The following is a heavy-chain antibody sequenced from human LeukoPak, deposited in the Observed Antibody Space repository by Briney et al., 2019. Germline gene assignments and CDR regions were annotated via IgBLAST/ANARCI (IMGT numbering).Heavy chain of an antibody. J-gene: IGHJ4*02. V-gene: IGHV4-39*01. CDR3: ARVGGGDYYDSSGYWDY. CDR2: IYYSGST. D-gene: IGHD3-22*01. Sequence: SETLSLTCTVSGGSISSYYWGWIRQPPGKGLEWIGSIYYSGSTYYNPSLKSRVTISVDTSKNQFSLKLSSVTAADTAVYYCARVGGGDYYDSSGYWDYWGQGTLVTVSS. CDR1: GGSISSYY.